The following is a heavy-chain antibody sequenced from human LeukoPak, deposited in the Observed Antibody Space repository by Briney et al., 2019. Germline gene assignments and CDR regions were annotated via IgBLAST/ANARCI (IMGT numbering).Heavy chain of an antibody. V-gene: IGHV3-30*02. CDR1: GFTFSSSD. Sequence: GVSLRLSCEGSGFTFSSSDMHWIRQAPGKELEWVAYIRYDGTDKYYGDSVKGRFTISRDNSKKTLSLQMTTLTVADTAVYYCVRDSTVGASVFDVWGQGTPVIVSS. CDR3: VRDSTVGASVFDV. D-gene: IGHD3-3*02. CDR2: IRYDGTDK. J-gene: IGHJ4*02.